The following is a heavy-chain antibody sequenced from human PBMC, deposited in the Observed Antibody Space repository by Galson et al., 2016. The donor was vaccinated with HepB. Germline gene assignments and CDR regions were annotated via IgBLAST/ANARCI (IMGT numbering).Heavy chain of an antibody. CDR2: IRNKAYSYTT. D-gene: IGHD2-8*02. Sequence: SLRLSCAASGFTFSEHYMDWFRQAPGKGLEWVGRIRNKAYSYTTEYAASVKGRFTVSRDDSQNSLYLQLNSLKTDDTAVYYCAGSTCTGPGCHSRWSDPWGQGTLVTVSS. CDR1: GFTFSEHY. J-gene: IGHJ5*02. V-gene: IGHV3-72*01. CDR3: AGSTCTGPGCHSRWSDP.